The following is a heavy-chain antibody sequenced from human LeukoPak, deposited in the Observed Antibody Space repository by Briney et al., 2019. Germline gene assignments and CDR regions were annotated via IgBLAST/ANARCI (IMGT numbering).Heavy chain of an antibody. J-gene: IGHJ4*02. Sequence: TGGSLRLSCSXXGXXXXXXXXXXXXXAXXXXLXXVSXXNDNGGXTXYGDXVKGRXSISRDNSKNTLHLQMSTLRAEXTALYYCVKDVGGSYAFDYWGQGVLVTVAS. CDR2: XNDNGGXT. V-gene: IGHV3-64D*09. CDR3: VKDVGGSYAFDY. D-gene: IGHD1-26*01. CDR1: GXXXXXXX.